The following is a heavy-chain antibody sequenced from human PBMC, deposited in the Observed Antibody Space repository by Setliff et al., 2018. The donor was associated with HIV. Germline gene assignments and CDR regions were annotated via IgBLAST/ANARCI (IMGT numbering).Heavy chain of an antibody. J-gene: IGHJ4*02. Sequence: PEASVKVSCKASGDTFTYYAISWVRQAPGQGLEWMGGVIPIFGARDYAQKFQGRITITADESTSTAYMELSSLRSDDTAVYFCARERAAALTISYDHLDYWGQGTLVTVSS. CDR3: ARERAAALTISYDHLDY. CDR1: GDTFTYYA. D-gene: IGHD6-25*01. CDR2: VIPIFGAR. V-gene: IGHV1-69*13.